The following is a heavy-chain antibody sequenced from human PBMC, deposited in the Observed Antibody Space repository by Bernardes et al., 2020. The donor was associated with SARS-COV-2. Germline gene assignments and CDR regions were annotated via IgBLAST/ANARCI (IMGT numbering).Heavy chain of an antibody. Sequence: GGSLRLSRAASGFTFSSYGMHWVRQAPGKGLEWVAVIWYDGSNKYYADSVKGRFTISRDNSKNTLYLQMNSLRAEDTAVYYCARDRGVVVPANFMDVWGQGTTVTVSS. J-gene: IGHJ6*02. D-gene: IGHD2-2*01. CDR1: GFTFSSYG. CDR2: IWYDGSNK. CDR3: ARDRGVVVPANFMDV. V-gene: IGHV3-33*01.